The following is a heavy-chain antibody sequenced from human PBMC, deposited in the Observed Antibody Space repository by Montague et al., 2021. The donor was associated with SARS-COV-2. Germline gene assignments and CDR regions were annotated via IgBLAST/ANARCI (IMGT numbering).Heavy chain of an antibody. CDR3: AGGYDYVWGSYRYLHWFDT. V-gene: IGHV4-34*01. J-gene: IGHJ5*02. CDR1: GGSFSGYY. D-gene: IGHD3-16*02. CDR2: INHSGST. Sequence: SETLSLTCAVYGGSFSGYYWSWIRQPPGKGLEWIGEINHSGSTNYNPSLKSRVTISVDTSKNQFSLKLSSVTAADTAVYYCAGGYDYVWGSYRYLHWFDTWGQGTLVTVSS.